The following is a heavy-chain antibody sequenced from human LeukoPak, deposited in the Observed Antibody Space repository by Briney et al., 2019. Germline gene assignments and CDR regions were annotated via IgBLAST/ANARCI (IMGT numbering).Heavy chain of an antibody. J-gene: IGHJ6*02. CDR2: INYSGST. Sequence: SETLSFTCTVSGGSISSYYWSWIRQPPGKGLEWIGYINYSGSTNYNPSLKSRVTISVDTSKNQFSLKLSSVTAADTAVYYCSRARRGYYGSGSLSLGMDVWGQGTTVTVSS. D-gene: IGHD3-10*01. CDR1: GGSISSYY. CDR3: SRARRGYYGSGSLSLGMDV. V-gene: IGHV4-59*01.